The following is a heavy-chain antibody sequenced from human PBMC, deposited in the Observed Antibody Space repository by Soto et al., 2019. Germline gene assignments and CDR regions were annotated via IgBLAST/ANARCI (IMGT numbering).Heavy chain of an antibody. Sequence: WETLSLSCTVSGCAISSRSSYWCWIRQPPGKGLVWLGSNYYSGSSSSNPSPKSRVIISLDTSKKKLSLTQNPMPAADKTVYYCARRSHGDTSNVDYWGQETLVTVAS. D-gene: IGHD3-10*01. CDR3: ARRSHGDTSNVDY. V-gene: IGHV4-39*01. J-gene: IGHJ4*02. CDR1: GCAISSRSSY. CDR2: NYYSGSS.